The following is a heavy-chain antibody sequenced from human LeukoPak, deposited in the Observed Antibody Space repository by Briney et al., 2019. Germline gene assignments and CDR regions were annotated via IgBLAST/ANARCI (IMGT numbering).Heavy chain of an antibody. CDR3: ARGEGDYVWGSYRFGSSQFDY. D-gene: IGHD3-16*02. J-gene: IGHJ4*02. CDR2: IYYSGST. CDR1: GVSISSYY. Sequence: SETLSLTCTVSGVSISSYYWSWIRQPPGKGLEWIGYIYYSGSTNYNPSLKSRVTISVDTSKNQFSLKLSSVTAADTAVYYCARGEGDYVWGSYRFGSSQFDYWGQGTLVTVSS. V-gene: IGHV4-59*01.